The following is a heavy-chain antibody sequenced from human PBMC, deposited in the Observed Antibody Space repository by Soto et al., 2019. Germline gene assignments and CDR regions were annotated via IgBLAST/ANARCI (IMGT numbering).Heavy chain of an antibody. V-gene: IGHV5-10-1*01. CDR3: ARDTVVTPSWFDP. J-gene: IGHJ5*02. Sequence: GESLKISCKGSGYSFTSYWIIWVRQMPGKGLEXMGXXDXXDXXXXXSXXXQGHVTISADKSISTAYLQWSSLKASDTAMYYCARDTVVTPSWFDPWGQGTLVTVSS. CDR2: XDXXDXXX. D-gene: IGHD2-21*02. CDR1: GYSFTSYW.